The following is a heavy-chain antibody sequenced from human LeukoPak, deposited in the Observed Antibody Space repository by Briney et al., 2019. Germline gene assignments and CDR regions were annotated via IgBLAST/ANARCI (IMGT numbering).Heavy chain of an antibody. V-gene: IGHV1-2*06. CDR2: INPNSGGT. Sequence: ASVTVSCKASGYTFTGYYMHWVRQAPGQGLEWMGRINPNSGGTNYAQKFQGRVTMTRDTSISTAYMELSRLRSDDTAVYYCARDLPGYSYGYPEEESDYWGQGTLVTVSS. J-gene: IGHJ4*02. D-gene: IGHD5-18*01. CDR3: ARDLPGYSYGYPEEESDY. CDR1: GYTFTGYY.